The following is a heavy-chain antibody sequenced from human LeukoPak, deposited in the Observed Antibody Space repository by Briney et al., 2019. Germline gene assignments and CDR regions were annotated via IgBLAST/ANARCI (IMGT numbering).Heavy chain of an antibody. CDR1: GFTFSSYS. V-gene: IGHV3-21*01. Sequence: KSGGSLRLSCAASGFTFSSYSMNWVRQAPGKGLEWVSSISSSSSYIYYADSVKGRFTISRDNAKNSLYLQMNTLRAEDTAVYYCARDGRIQLWSQDYYYYYMDVWGKGTTVTVSS. CDR3: ARDGRIQLWSQDYYYYYMDV. D-gene: IGHD5-18*01. CDR2: ISSSSSYI. J-gene: IGHJ6*03.